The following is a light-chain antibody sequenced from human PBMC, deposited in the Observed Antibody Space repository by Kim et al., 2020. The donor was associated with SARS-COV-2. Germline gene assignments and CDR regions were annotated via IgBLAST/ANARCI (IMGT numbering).Light chain of an antibody. J-gene: IGKJ4*01. CDR2: SAS. Sequence: ASVGDRVTITCRASQDVTNFVAWYQQKPGKAPNLLIYSASSVQSGVPSRFSGSGYGTDFTLTITGLQPEDVATYYCQKYNRAPLTFGGGTKVDIK. CDR1: QDVTNF. CDR3: QKYNRAPLT. V-gene: IGKV1-27*01.